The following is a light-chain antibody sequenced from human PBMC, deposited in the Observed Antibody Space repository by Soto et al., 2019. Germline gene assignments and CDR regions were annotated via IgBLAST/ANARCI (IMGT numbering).Light chain of an antibody. V-gene: IGKV3-15*01. CDR2: GAS. J-gene: IGKJ3*01. Sequence: EIVMTQSPATLSVSPGDRATLSCWASQSVSFNLAWYQQKPGQAPRPLIYGASSRATGVPARFSASGSGTEFTLTISSLQSEDFAVYYCQQYNDWPFTFGPGTKVDIK. CDR3: QQYNDWPFT. CDR1: QSVSFN.